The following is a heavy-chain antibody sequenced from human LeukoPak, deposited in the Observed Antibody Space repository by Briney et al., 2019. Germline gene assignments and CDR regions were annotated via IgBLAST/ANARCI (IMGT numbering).Heavy chain of an antibody. V-gene: IGHV3-21*01. D-gene: IGHD6-13*01. J-gene: IGHJ3*01. CDR1: GFTFSDFS. CDR3: ARDVAPEQQPQAS. CDR2: ISSSRLYI. Sequence: PGGSLRLSCAPSGFTFSDFSMNWVRQAPGKGLEWVSSISSSRLYIYYADSVRGRFTISRDNAKNSLFLQMNSLRVDDTAVYYCARDVAPEQQPQASWGQGTMVTVSS.